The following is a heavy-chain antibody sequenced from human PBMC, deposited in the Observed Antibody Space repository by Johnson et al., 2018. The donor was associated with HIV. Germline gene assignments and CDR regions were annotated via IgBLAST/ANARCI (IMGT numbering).Heavy chain of an antibody. V-gene: IGHV3-30*02. CDR3: AKDDNLGVWYSDALDI. CDR1: GFTFNSYG. D-gene: IGHD2-15*01. CDR2: IPYDGSNQ. J-gene: IGHJ3*02. Sequence: QVQLVESGGGVVQPGGSLRLSCAASGFTFNSYGIHWVRQAPGKGLEWVAFIPYDGSNQLYADSVKGRFTIYRDNSKNTLYLQMNSLRPEDTAMYYCAKDDNLGVWYSDALDIWGQGTVVTVSS.